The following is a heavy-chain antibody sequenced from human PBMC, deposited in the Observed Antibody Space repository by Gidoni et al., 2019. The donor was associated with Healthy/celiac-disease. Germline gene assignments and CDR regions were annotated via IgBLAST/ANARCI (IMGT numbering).Heavy chain of an antibody. V-gene: IGHV1-18*04. CDR2: ISAYNGNT. J-gene: IGHJ6*02. Sequence: QVQLVQSGAEVKKPGASVTVSCKASGYTITSYGISWVRQATGQGLGWMGWISAYNGNTNYAQKLQGRVTMTTDTSTSTAYMELRSLRSDDTAVYYCARETVTGDYYYYGMDVWGQGTTVTVSS. D-gene: IGHD4-17*01. CDR1: GYTITSYG. CDR3: ARETVTGDYYYYGMDV.